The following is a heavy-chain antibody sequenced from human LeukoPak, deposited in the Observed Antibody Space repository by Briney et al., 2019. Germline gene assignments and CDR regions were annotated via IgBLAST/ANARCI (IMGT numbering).Heavy chain of an antibody. CDR2: ISGSGGST. CDR1: GFTFSSYA. V-gene: IGHV3-23*01. J-gene: IGHJ5*02. CDR3: AKDYCSSTSCYTDWFDP. D-gene: IGHD2-2*02. Sequence: TGGSLRLSCAASGFTFSSYAMSWVRQAPGKGLEWVSAISGSGGSTYYADSAKGRFTISRDNSKNTLYLQMNSLRAEDTAVYYCAKDYCSSTSCYTDWFDPWGQGTLVTVSS.